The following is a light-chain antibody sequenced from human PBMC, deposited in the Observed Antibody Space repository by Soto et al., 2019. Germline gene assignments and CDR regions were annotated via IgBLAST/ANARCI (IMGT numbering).Light chain of an antibody. CDR2: DAS. CDR1: QSVSSY. Sequence: ESVLTQSPSTLVLSPGERATLSFRASQSVSSYLARYQKEPGQAPRLIXYDASNRATGIPARFSGSGSWTDFTLTISSLVTEDYAAYYCQQRSNCPPITFGQGTRLEIK. V-gene: IGKV3-11*01. CDR3: QQRSNCPPIT. J-gene: IGKJ5*01.